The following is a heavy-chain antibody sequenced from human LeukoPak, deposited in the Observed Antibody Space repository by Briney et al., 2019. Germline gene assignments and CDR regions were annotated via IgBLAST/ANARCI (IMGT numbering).Heavy chain of an antibody. D-gene: IGHD6-19*01. V-gene: IGHV4-59*10. CDR3: ARQAVATTFSDY. Sequence: PSETLSLTCAVYGGSFSGYHWSWIRQPAGKGLEWIGRIYTRGNTNYNPSLKSRVTMSVDTSKNQFSLKLSSVTAADTAVYYCARQAVATTFSDYWSQGPLDNVSS. CDR1: GGSFSGYH. CDR2: IYTRGNT. J-gene: IGHJ4*01.